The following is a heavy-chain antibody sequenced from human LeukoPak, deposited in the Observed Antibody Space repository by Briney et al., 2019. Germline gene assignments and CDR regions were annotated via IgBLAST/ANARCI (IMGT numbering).Heavy chain of an antibody. V-gene: IGHV4-34*01. Sequence: PSETLPLTCAVYGGSFSGYYWSWIRQPPGKGLEWIGEINHSGSTNYNPSLKSRVTISVDTSKNQFSLKLSSVTAADTAVYYCARGLKSLEVATIKSGYYFDYWGQGTLVTVSS. D-gene: IGHD5-12*01. CDR3: ARGLKSLEVATIKSGYYFDY. CDR2: INHSGST. J-gene: IGHJ4*02. CDR1: GGSFSGYY.